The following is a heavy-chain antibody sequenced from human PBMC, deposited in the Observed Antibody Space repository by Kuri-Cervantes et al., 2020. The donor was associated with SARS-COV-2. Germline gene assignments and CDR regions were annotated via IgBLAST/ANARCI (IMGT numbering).Heavy chain of an antibody. CDR1: GFIFSIYG. CDR3: ARPDGRGLHPFDY. CDR2: ISYDGSNI. D-gene: IGHD4-17*01. J-gene: IGHJ4*02. Sequence: GGSLRLSCTASGFIFSIYGMHWVRQAPDKGLEWVAGISYDGSNIEDADSVKGRFTISRDNSKNTLYLQMNSLRAEDTAVYYCARPDGRGLHPFDYWGQGTLVTSPQ. V-gene: IGHV3-30*12.